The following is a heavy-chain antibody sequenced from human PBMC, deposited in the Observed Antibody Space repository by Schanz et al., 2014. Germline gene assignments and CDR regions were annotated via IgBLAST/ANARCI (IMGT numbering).Heavy chain of an antibody. Sequence: QVQLQESGPGLVKPSDTLSLTCAVSGYSISRSNWWGWIRQPPGKGLEFIGYIYYSGNTYYNPSLKSRVTMSLDTSKNQFSLKLTSVTAVDTAVYYCAGMATVTYFDFWGQGALGTVAS. J-gene: IGHJ4*02. CDR1: GYSISRSNW. CDR2: IYYSGNT. V-gene: IGHV4-28*01. D-gene: IGHD4-17*01. CDR3: AGMATVTYFDF.